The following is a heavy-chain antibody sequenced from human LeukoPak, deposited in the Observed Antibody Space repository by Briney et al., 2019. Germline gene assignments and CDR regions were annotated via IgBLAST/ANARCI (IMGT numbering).Heavy chain of an antibody. V-gene: IGHV1-18*01. J-gene: IGHJ5*02. D-gene: IGHD3-22*01. CDR2: ISAYNGYT. Sequence: GASVKVSCKASGYTFTSYGISWVRQAPGPGLEWMGWISAYNGYTKYAEKLQGRVTMTTDTSTSTAYMELRSLRSDDTAVYYCARAKYDSSGYYWFDPWGQGTLVTVSS. CDR3: ARAKYDSSGYYWFDP. CDR1: GYTFTSYG.